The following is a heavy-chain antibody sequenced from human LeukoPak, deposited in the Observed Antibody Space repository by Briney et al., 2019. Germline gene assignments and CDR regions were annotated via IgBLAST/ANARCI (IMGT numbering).Heavy chain of an antibody. V-gene: IGHV3-21*01. J-gene: IGHJ4*02. CDR1: GFTFSSYS. D-gene: IGHD5-18*01. CDR3: ARDGGYSYGYPLDY. Sequence: GGSLRLSCAASGFTFSSYSMNWVRQAPGKGLEWVSSISSSSSYIYYADSVKGRFTISRDNAKNSLYLQMNSLRAEDTAVYYCARDGGYSYGYPLDYWGQGTLVTVPS. CDR2: ISSSSSYI.